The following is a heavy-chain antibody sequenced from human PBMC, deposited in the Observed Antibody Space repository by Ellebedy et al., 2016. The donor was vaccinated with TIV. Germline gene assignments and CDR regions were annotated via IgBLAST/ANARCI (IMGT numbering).Heavy chain of an antibody. CDR1: GLTFSGYW. Sequence: GESLKISXEVSGLTFSGYWMHWVRQAPGKGLVWVSRITNDGSETRYADSVKGRFTISRDNSKNTVYLQMNGLRAEDTAIYYCAKEGGRIGLNPLDHWGQGTLVSVSS. V-gene: IGHV3-74*01. CDR2: ITNDGSET. CDR3: AKEGGRIGLNPLDH. D-gene: IGHD3-16*01. J-gene: IGHJ4*02.